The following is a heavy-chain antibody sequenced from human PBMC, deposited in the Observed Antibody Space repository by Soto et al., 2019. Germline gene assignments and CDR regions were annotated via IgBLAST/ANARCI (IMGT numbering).Heavy chain of an antibody. CDR3: ASLGGAVAGNSPYYYYYGMDV. V-gene: IGHV3-30-3*01. CDR2: ISYDGSNK. CDR1: GFTFSSYA. J-gene: IGHJ6*02. D-gene: IGHD6-19*01. Sequence: QVQLVESGGGVVQPGRSLRLSCAASGFTFSSYAMHWVRQAPGKGLEWVAVISYDGSNKYYADSVKGRFTISRDNSKNTLYLQMNSLRAEDTAVYYCASLGGAVAGNSPYYYYYGMDVWGQGTTVTVSS.